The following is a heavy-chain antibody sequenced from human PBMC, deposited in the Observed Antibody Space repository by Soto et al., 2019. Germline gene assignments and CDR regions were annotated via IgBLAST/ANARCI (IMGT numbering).Heavy chain of an antibody. D-gene: IGHD3-10*01. J-gene: IGHJ4*02. CDR1: GFTFSSYA. V-gene: IGHV3-30-3*01. CDR2: ISYDGSNK. CDR3: ARDPPGWYGSGSYFDY. Sequence: QVQLVESGGGVVQPGRSLRLSCAASGFTFSSYAMHWVRQAPGKGLEWVAVISYDGSNKYYADSVKGRFTISRDNSKNTLYLQMNSLRAEDTAVYYCARDPPGWYGSGSYFDYWGQGTLATVSS.